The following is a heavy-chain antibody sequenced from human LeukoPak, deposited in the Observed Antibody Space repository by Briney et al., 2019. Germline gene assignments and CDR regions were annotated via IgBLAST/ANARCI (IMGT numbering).Heavy chain of an antibody. V-gene: IGHV3-48*03. CDR2: ISSSGSTI. Sequence: GGPLRLSCAASGFTFSSYEMNWVRQAPGKGLEWVSYISSSGSTIYYADSVKGRFTISRDNAKNSLYLQMNSLRAEDTAVYYCARQESTMVRGVIISWFDPWGQGTLVTVSS. J-gene: IGHJ5*02. CDR3: ARQESTMVRGVIISWFDP. CDR1: GFTFSSYE. D-gene: IGHD3-10*01.